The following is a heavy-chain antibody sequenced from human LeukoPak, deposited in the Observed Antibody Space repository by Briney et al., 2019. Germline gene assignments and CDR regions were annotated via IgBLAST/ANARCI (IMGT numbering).Heavy chain of an antibody. Sequence: SETLSLTCAVYGGSFSGYYWSWIRQPPGKGLEWIGEINHSGSTNYNPSLKSRVTISVDTSKNQFSLKLSSVTAADTAVYYCARGVGLTQGGAFDFWGQGTLVTVSS. J-gene: IGHJ4*02. CDR2: INHSGST. V-gene: IGHV4-34*01. D-gene: IGHD3-16*01. CDR1: GGSFSGYY. CDR3: ARGVGLTQGGAFDF.